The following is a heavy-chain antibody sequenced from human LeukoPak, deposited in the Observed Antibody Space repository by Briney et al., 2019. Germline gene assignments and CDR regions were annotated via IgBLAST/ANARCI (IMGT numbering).Heavy chain of an antibody. V-gene: IGHV1-2*02. Sequence: ASVKVSCKASGYTFTGYYMHWVRQAPGQGLEWMGWINPNSGGTNYAQKFQGRVTMTRDTSISTAYMELSRLRSDDTVVYYCARVVVGAYYYYYMDVWGKGTTVTISS. CDR3: ARVVVGAYYYYYMDV. J-gene: IGHJ6*03. CDR1: GYTFTGYY. D-gene: IGHD1-26*01. CDR2: INPNSGGT.